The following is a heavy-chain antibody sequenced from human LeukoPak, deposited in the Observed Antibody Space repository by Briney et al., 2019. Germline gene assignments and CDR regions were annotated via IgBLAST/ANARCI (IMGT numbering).Heavy chain of an antibody. CDR3: ARDSRSAPSGAFDI. J-gene: IGHJ3*02. D-gene: IGHD3-3*01. CDR2: ISSSSSYI. V-gene: IGHV3-21*01. CDR1: GFTFSSYS. Sequence: GGSLRLSCAASGFTFSSYSMNWVRQAPGKGLEWVSSISSSSSYIYYADSVKGRFTISRDNAKNSLYLQMNSLRAEDTAVYYCARDSRSAPSGAFDIWGQGTMVTVSS.